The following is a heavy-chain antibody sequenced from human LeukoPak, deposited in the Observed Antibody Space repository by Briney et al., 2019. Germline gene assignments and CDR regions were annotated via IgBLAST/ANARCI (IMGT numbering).Heavy chain of an antibody. CDR2: IRYDGSNK. V-gene: IGHV3-30*02. Sequence: GGSLRLSCAASGFTFSSYGMHWVRQAPGKGLEWVTFIRYDGSNKYYADSVKGRFTISRDNAKNSLYLQMNSLRAEDTAVYYCARDGPHCSSTSCYSMDVWGKGTTVTVSS. D-gene: IGHD2-2*01. J-gene: IGHJ6*04. CDR1: GFTFSSYG. CDR3: ARDGPHCSSTSCYSMDV.